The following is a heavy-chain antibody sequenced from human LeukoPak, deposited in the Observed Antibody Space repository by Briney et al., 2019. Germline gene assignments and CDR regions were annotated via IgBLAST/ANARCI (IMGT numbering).Heavy chain of an antibody. CDR3: ARDFQIVATTSFDY. Sequence: ASVKVSCEASGYTFTSYGISWVRQAPGQGLEWMGWISAYNGNTNYAQKLQGRVTMTTDTSTSTAYMELRSLRSDDTAVYYCARDFQIVATTSFDYWGQGTLVTVSS. J-gene: IGHJ4*02. V-gene: IGHV1-18*04. CDR2: ISAYNGNT. CDR1: GYTFTSYG. D-gene: IGHD5-12*01.